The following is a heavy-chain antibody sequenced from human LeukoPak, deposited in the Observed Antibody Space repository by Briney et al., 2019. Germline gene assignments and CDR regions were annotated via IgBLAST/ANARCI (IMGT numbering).Heavy chain of an antibody. CDR3: ARDSIAVTGDFDF. J-gene: IGHJ4*02. D-gene: IGHD6-19*01. CDR1: GFTFSSYR. CDR2: IDSDGSGP. Sequence: PGGSLRLSCAASGFTFSSYRMHWVRQTPGKGLVWVSLIDSDGSGPTYADSVKGRFTISRDNSKSTLYLQMNSLRAEDTAVYYCARDSIAVTGDFDFWGQGTLVTVSS. V-gene: IGHV3-74*01.